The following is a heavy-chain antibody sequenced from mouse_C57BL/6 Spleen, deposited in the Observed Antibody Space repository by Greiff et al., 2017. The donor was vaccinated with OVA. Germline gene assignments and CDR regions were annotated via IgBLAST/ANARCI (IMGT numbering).Heavy chain of an antibody. Sequence: QVQLQQPGAELVKPGASVKLSCKASGYTFTSYWLHWVKQRPGQGLEWIGMIHPNSGSTNYNEKFKSKATLTVDKSSSTAYMQLSSLTSEDSAVYYCAIYYYGSSYVGLDYWGQGTTLTVSS. CDR3: AIYYYGSSYVGLDY. J-gene: IGHJ2*01. D-gene: IGHD1-1*01. V-gene: IGHV1-64*01. CDR2: IHPNSGST. CDR1: GYTFTSYW.